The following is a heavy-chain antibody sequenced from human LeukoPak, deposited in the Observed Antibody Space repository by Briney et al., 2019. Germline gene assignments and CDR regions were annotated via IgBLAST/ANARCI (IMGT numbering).Heavy chain of an antibody. J-gene: IGHJ4*02. CDR1: GFTFSSYA. CDR3: AMRSYSSGRDY. Sequence: GGSLRLSCAASGFTFSSYAMKWVRQAPGKGLEGVSAISGSGGSTDYADSVKGRFTISRDNPKNTLYLQVNSLRAEDTAVYYCAMRSYSSGRDYWGQGTLVTVSS. CDR2: ISGSGGST. D-gene: IGHD6-19*01. V-gene: IGHV3-23*01.